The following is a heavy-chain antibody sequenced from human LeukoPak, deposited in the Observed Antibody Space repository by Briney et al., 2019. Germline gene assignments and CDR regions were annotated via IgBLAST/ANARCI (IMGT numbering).Heavy chain of an antibody. CDR2: ISGSGDRT. V-gene: IGHV3-23*01. CDR3: AKASYYFDS. J-gene: IGHJ4*02. CDR1: GFTFSNYA. D-gene: IGHD6-6*01. Sequence: GGSLRLSCTASGFTFSNYAMNWVRQAPGKGLEWVSSISGSGDRTYYAASVKGRFTVSRDNSKNTLYLQMYSLRAEDTAVYYCAKASYYFDSWGQGTLVTVSS.